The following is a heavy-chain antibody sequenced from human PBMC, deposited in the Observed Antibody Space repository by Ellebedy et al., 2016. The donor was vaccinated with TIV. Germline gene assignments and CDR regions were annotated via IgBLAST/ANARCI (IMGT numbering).Heavy chain of an antibody. V-gene: IGHV4-39*07. D-gene: IGHD6-19*01. CDR2: IYYSGST. CDR3: AQSPVAEYYYGMDV. CDR1: GGSISSSSYY. J-gene: IGHJ6*01. Sequence: SETLSLXCTVSGGSISSSSYYWGWIRQPPGKGLEWIGYIYYSGSTYYNPSLKSRVTISVDTSKNQFSLKLSSVTAADTAVYYCAQSPVAEYYYGMDVWGQGTTVTVSS.